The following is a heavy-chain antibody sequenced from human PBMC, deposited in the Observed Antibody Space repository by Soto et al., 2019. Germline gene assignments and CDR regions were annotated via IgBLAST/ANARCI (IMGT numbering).Heavy chain of an antibody. D-gene: IGHD3-10*01. CDR2: IIPIFGTA. CDR3: ASSGLLWFGEGRYYYGMDV. J-gene: IGHJ6*02. CDR1: GGTFSSYA. V-gene: IGHV1-69*13. Sequence: SVKVSCKASGGTFSSYAISWVRQAPGQGLEWMGGIIPIFGTAKYAQKFQGRVTITADESTRTAYMVLNSLSSESTAVYYCASSGLLWFGEGRYYYGMDVWGQGTTVTVSS.